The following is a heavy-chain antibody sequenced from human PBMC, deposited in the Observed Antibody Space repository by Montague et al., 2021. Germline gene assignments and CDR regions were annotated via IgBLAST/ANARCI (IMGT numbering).Heavy chain of an antibody. Sequence: SLRLSCAASGFTVTSYAMHWVRQAPGKGLEWVALIWFDGSNIKYADSVKGRFTISRDTPKNTLSLEMDSLTADDTAVYDCVRGRPSWLDRGFDLWGQGTLVTVSS. CDR3: VRGRPSWLDRGFDL. J-gene: IGHJ4*02. CDR1: GFTVTSYA. V-gene: IGHV3-33*01. D-gene: IGHD6-19*01. CDR2: IWFDGSNI.